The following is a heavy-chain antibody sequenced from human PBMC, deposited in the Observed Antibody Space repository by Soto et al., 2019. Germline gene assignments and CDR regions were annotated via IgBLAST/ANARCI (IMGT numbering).Heavy chain of an antibody. V-gene: IGHV4-39*01. CDR1: GGSISSSSYY. CDR3: ATRPGLGYCRGGSCYSDYYYGMDV. D-gene: IGHD2-15*01. Sequence: QLQLQESGPGLVKPSETLSLTCTVSGGSISSSSYYWGWIRQPPGKGLEWIGSIYYSGSTYYNTSLKSRVTTSVVTSTNQFSRKLSSVTAADTAVYYCATRPGLGYCRGGSCYSDYYYGMDVWGQGTTVTVSS. CDR2: IYYSGST. J-gene: IGHJ6*02.